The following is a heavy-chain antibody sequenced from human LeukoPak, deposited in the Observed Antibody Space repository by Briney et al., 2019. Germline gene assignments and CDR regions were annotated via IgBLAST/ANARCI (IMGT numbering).Heavy chain of an antibody. V-gene: IGHV4-59*01. Sequence: SETLSLTCTVSGGSISSYYWSWIRQTPGKGLEWIGYIYYSGSTNYNPSLKSRVTISVDTSKNQFSLKLSSVTAADTAVYYCARGLIGFGELYLDYWGQGTLVTVSS. CDR1: GGSISSYY. J-gene: IGHJ4*02. CDR3: ARGLIGFGELYLDY. CDR2: IYYSGST. D-gene: IGHD3-10*01.